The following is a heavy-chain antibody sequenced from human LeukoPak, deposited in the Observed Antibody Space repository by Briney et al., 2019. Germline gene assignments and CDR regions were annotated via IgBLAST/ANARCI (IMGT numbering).Heavy chain of an antibody. CDR3: ARDLWRYCSSTSCSEQGMDV. Sequence: GGSLRLSCTASGFTFNDYSMSWVRQAPGKGLEWVSYISSRGSPIYYADSVKGRFTISRDNARNSLYLQMNSLRAEDTAVYYCARDLWRYCSSTSCSEQGMDVWGQGTTVTVSS. CDR1: GFTFNDYS. J-gene: IGHJ6*02. V-gene: IGHV3-48*04. CDR2: ISSRGSPI. D-gene: IGHD2-2*01.